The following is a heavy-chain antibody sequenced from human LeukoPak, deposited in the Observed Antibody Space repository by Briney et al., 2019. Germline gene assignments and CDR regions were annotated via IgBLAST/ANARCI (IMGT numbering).Heavy chain of an antibody. J-gene: IGHJ4*02. CDR1: GFTFSDYY. CDR3: ARVGSIAAAGTVDY. Sequence: GGSLRLSCAASGFTFSDYYMSWIRQAPGRGLEWVSYISSSGSTIYYADSVKGRFTISRDNAKNSLYLQMNSLRVEDTAVYYCARVGSIAAAGTVDYWGQGTLVTVSS. CDR2: ISSSGSTI. V-gene: IGHV3-11*04. D-gene: IGHD6-13*01.